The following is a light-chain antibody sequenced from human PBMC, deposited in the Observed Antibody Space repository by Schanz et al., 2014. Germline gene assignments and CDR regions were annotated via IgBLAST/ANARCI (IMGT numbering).Light chain of an antibody. V-gene: IGLV2-14*03. Sequence: QSALIQPASVSGSPGQSITISCTGTSSDIGGYNYVSWYQQLPGKAPKLMLYDVSDRPSGVSNRFSASKSGTTASLTISGLQAEDEADYYCCSYAGSYTYVFGTGTKLTVL. CDR3: CSYAGSYTYV. CDR2: DVS. CDR1: SSDIGGYNY. J-gene: IGLJ1*01.